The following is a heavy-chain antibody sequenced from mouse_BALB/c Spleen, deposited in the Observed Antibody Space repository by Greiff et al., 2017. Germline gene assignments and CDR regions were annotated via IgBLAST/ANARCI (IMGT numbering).Heavy chain of an antibody. D-gene: IGHD3-2*01. V-gene: IGHV14-3*02. CDR2: IDPANGNT. Sequence: EVQLQQSGAELVKPGASVKLSCTASGFNIKDTYMHWVKQRPEQGLEWIGRIDPANGNTKYDPKFQGKATITADTSSNTAYLQLSSLTSEDTAVYYCARGGTRQLEAMDYWGQGTSVTVSS. CDR3: ARGGTRQLEAMDY. J-gene: IGHJ4*01. CDR1: GFNIKDTY.